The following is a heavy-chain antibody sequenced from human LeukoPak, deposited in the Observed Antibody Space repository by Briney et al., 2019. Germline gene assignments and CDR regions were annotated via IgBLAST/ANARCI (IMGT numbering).Heavy chain of an antibody. CDR3: AREVVIVVEPAANTIDY. D-gene: IGHD2-2*01. CDR1: GFTFDDYT. Sequence: GGSLRLSCAASGFTFDDYTMNWVRQVPGKGLEWVSSISSRNTYIYYADSVKGRFTISRDNAKSSLNLQMDSLRVEDTAVYYCAREVVIVVEPAANTIDYWGQGTRVTVSS. J-gene: IGHJ4*02. V-gene: IGHV3-21*01. CDR2: ISSRNTYI.